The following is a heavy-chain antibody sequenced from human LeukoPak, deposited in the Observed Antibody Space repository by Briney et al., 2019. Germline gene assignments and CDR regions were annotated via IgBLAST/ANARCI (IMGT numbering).Heavy chain of an antibody. CDR3: ARNGRGYSYGYYFGY. D-gene: IGHD5-18*01. Sequence: SVKVSCKAFGGTFSSYAISWVRQAPGQGLEWMGGIIPIFGTANYAQKFQGRVTITADESTSTAYMELSSLRSEDTAVYYCARNGRGYSYGYYFGYWGQGTLVTVSS. CDR2: IIPIFGTA. CDR1: GGTFSSYA. V-gene: IGHV1-69*01. J-gene: IGHJ4*02.